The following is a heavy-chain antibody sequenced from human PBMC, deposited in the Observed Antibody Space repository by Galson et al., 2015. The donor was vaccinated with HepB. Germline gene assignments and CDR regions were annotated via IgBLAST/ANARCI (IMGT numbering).Heavy chain of an antibody. Sequence: SLRLSCAASGSTFSSYWMSWVRQGPGKGLEWVSSIKQGGSYKSYVDSVKGRFTISRDNAKNSLFLQMNSLRAEDTAVYYCARDFVAGTRWSDPWGQGTLVTVSS. CDR1: GSTFSSYW. V-gene: IGHV3-7*03. D-gene: IGHD6-19*01. J-gene: IGHJ5*02. CDR2: IKQGGSYK. CDR3: ARDFVAGTRWSDP.